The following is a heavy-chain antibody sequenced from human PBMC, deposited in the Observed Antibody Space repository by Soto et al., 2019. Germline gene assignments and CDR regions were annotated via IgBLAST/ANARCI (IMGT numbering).Heavy chain of an antibody. V-gene: IGHV4-59*01. Sequence: PSETLSLTCTVSGGSISGYYWSWIRQPPGKGLEWIGYIYYSGSTNYNPSLKSRVTISVDTSKNQFSLKLSPVTAADTAVYYCARDTAMVTNPLDYYSGMDVWGQGTTVTSP. D-gene: IGHD5-18*01. CDR2: IYYSGST. CDR1: GGSISGYY. CDR3: ARDTAMVTNPLDYYSGMDV. J-gene: IGHJ6*02.